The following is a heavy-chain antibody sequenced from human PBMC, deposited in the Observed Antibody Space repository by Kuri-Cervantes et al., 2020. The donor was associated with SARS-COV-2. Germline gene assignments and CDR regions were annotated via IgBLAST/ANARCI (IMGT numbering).Heavy chain of an antibody. D-gene: IGHD4-11*01. CDR3: ARDPTGLQYYFDY. V-gene: IGHV4-4*07. J-gene: IGHJ4*02. Sequence: GSLRLSCTVSGGSISSYYWSWIRQPAGKGLEWIGRIYTSGSTNYNPSLKSRVTMSVDTSKNQFSLKLSSVTAADTAVYYCARDPTGLQYYFDYWGQRTLVTVSS. CDR2: IYTSGST. CDR1: GGSISSYY.